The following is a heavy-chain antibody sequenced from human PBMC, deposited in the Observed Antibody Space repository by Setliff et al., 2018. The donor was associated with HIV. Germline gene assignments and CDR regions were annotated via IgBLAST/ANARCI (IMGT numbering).Heavy chain of an antibody. V-gene: IGHV3-7*03. CDR2: IKQDGSDK. CDR3: ARIPYSDSFFDS. Sequence: SCAASGFSFGSNWMSWVRQAPGKGLEWVANIKQDGSDKYYVDSVKGRFIISRDNAKNSVYLQMNSLRAEDTAVYYCARIPYSDSFFDSWGQGTLVTV. D-gene: IGHD4-17*01. CDR1: GFSFGSNW. J-gene: IGHJ4*02.